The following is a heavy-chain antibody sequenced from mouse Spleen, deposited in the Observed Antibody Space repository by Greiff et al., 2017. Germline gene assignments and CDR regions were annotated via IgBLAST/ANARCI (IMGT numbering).Heavy chain of an antibody. CDR1: GFAFSSYD. CDR2: ISSGGSYT. V-gene: IGHV5-9*02. Sequence: EVMLVESGGGLVKPGGSLKLSCAASGFAFSSYDMSWVRQTPEKRLEWVATISSGGSYTYYPDSVKGRFTISRDNARNTLYLQMSSLRSEDTALYYCARQTQRAMDYWGQGTSVTVSS. J-gene: IGHJ4*01. D-gene: IGHD3-2*02. CDR3: ARQTQRAMDY.